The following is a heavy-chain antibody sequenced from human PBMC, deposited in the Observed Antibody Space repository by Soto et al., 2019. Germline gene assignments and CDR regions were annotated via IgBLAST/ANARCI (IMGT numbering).Heavy chain of an antibody. J-gene: IGHJ6*02. CDR3: AASIFYYGMDV. Sequence: GESLKIPCKGSGYTCKKYWIGWVRQMPGKGLEWMGIIYPGDSDTKYNPSFQGQVTISADKSITTTYLRWTSLKASDTAIYYCAASIFYYGMDVWGQGITVTVSS. V-gene: IGHV5-51*01. CDR2: IYPGDSDT. CDR1: GYTCKKYW.